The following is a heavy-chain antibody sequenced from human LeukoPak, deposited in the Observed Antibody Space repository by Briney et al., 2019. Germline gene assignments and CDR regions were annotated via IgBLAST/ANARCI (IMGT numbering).Heavy chain of an antibody. CDR1: GGSISSSSYY. CDR2: IYYSGST. J-gene: IGHJ4*02. CDR3: ASSYGSGTSFLDY. V-gene: IGHV4-39*01. Sequence: SSETLSLTCTVSGGSISSSSYYWGWIRQPPGKGMEWIASIYYSGSTYYNPSLKSRVTMSVDTSKNQFSLKLNSVTAADTAVYYCASSYGSGTSFLDYWGQGTLVTVSS. D-gene: IGHD3-10*01.